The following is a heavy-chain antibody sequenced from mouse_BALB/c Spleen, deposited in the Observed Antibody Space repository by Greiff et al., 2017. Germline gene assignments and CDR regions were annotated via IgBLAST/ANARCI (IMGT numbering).Heavy chain of an antibody. CDR3: ARTPSGTFDY. J-gene: IGHJ2*01. Sequence: EVQLKESGAELVKPGASVKLSCTASGFNIKDTYMHWVKQRPEQGLEWIGRIDPANGNTKYDPKFQGKATITADTSSNTAYLQLSSLTSEDTAVYYCARTPSGTFDYWGQGTTLTVSS. V-gene: IGHV14-3*02. CDR1: GFNIKDTY. CDR2: IDPANGNT. D-gene: IGHD4-1*01.